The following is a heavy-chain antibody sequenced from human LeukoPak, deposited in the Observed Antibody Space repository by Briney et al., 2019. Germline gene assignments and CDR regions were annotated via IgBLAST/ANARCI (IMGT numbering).Heavy chain of an antibody. CDR1: GGSFSGYY. CDR2: INHSGST. CDR3: ARQGSGKLRRWFDP. Sequence: SETLSLTCAVYGGSFSGYYWSWIRQPPGKGLEWIGEINHSGSTNYNPSLKSRVTISVDTSKNQFSLKLSSVTAADTAVYYCARQGSGKLRRWFDPWGQGTLVTVSS. V-gene: IGHV4-34*01. D-gene: IGHD1-14*01. J-gene: IGHJ5*02.